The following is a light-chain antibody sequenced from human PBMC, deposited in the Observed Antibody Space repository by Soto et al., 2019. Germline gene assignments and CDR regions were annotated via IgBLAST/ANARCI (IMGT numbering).Light chain of an antibody. CDR3: QAWDSSTVV. CDR2: QDT. CDR1: KLGDKY. J-gene: IGLJ2*01. V-gene: IGLV3-1*01. Sequence: SYELTQPPSVSVSPGQTASITCSGDKLGDKYACWYQQKPGQSPVLVIYQDTKRPSGIPERFFGSNSGNTATLTISGTQAMDEADYYCQAWDSSTVVFGGVTKLTVL.